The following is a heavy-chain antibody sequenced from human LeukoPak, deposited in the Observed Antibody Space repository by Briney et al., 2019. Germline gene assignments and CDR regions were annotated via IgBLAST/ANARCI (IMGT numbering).Heavy chain of an antibody. CDR3: ARLGCSGGSCFSAWDDY. CDR2: ISYTGST. CDR1: GGSLSSYY. J-gene: IGHJ4*02. D-gene: IGHD2-15*01. Sequence: PSETLSLTCTVSGGSLSSYYWIWIRQPPGKGLEWIGYISYTGSTNYNPSLKSRVTISVDTSKDQFSLKLSSVTAEDTAVYYCARLGCSGGSCFSAWDDYWGQGTLVTVSS. V-gene: IGHV4-59*08.